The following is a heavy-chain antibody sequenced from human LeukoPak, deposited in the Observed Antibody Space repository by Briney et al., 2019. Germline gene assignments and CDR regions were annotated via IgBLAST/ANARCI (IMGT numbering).Heavy chain of an antibody. V-gene: IGHV1-18*01. J-gene: IGHJ4*02. CDR1: GYTFTSYG. Sequence: ASVKVSCEASGYTFTSYGISWVRQAPGQGLEWMGWISAYNGNTNYAQKLQGRVTMTTDTSTSTAYMELRSLRSDDTAVYYCARSRPIIVVVPAAMDYWGQGTLVTVSS. D-gene: IGHD2-2*01. CDR3: ARSRPIIVVVPAAMDY. CDR2: ISAYNGNT.